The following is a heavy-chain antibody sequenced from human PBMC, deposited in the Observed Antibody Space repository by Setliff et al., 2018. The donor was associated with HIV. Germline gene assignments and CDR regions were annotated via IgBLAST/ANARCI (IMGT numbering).Heavy chain of an antibody. Sequence: SETLSLTCTVSGGSISSHYWSWIRQPPGKGLEWIGSIFYSGSTNYNPSLKSRVTISMDTSKNQFFLKLSSVTAADTGVYYCARGIFLDYWGQGMLVTVSS. V-gene: IGHV4-59*11. J-gene: IGHJ4*02. CDR2: IFYSGST. CDR1: GGSISSHY. CDR3: ARGIFLDY.